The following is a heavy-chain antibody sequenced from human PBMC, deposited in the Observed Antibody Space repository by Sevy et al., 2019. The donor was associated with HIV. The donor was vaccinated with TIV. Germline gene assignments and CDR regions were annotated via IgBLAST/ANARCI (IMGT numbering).Heavy chain of an antibody. Sequence: GGSLRLSCAASGFTFSSYAMSWVRQAPGKGLEWVSAISGSGGSTYYADSVQGRMTISRDNSMNTLYLKMNSRRAEDTAVYYCAKVHDSSGYYYYYYGMDVWGQRTTVTVSS. D-gene: IGHD3-22*01. CDR2: ISGSGGST. V-gene: IGHV3-23*01. CDR3: AKVHDSSGYYYYYYGMDV. CDR1: GFTFSSYA. J-gene: IGHJ6*02.